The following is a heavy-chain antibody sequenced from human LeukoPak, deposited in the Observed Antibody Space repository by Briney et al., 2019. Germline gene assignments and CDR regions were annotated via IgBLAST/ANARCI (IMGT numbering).Heavy chain of an antibody. V-gene: IGHV1-69*13. Sequence: SVKVSCKASGGTFSSYAISWVRQAPGQGLEWMGGIIPIFGTANYAQKFQGRVTITADESTSTAYMELSSLRSEDTAVYYCAREGGGDYDYYYYGMDVWGQGTTVTVSS. J-gene: IGHJ6*02. CDR1: GGTFSSYA. CDR3: AREGGGDYDYYYYGMDV. D-gene: IGHD4-17*01. CDR2: IIPIFGTA.